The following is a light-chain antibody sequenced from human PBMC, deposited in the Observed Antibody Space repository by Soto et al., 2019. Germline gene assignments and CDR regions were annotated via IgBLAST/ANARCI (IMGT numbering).Light chain of an antibody. CDR2: WAS. Sequence: DIVMTQSPDSLAVSLGERATFNCKSSQSVLYSSNNKNYLAWYQQKPGQPPKLLIYWASTRESGVPDRFSGSGSGTDFTLTISSLQAEDVAVYYCQQYYSIPLTFGGGT. J-gene: IGKJ4*01. V-gene: IGKV4-1*01. CDR3: QQYYSIPLT. CDR1: QSVLYSSNNKNY.